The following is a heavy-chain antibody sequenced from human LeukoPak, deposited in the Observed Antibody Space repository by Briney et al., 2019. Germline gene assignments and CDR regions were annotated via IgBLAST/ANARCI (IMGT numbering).Heavy chain of an antibody. D-gene: IGHD6-19*01. V-gene: IGHV4-4*07. CDR1: GGSISSYY. Sequence: PSETLSLTCTVSGGSISSYYWSWIRQPAGKGLEWIGRIYTSGSTNYNPSLKSRVTMSVDTSKNQFSLKLSSVTAADTAVYYCARSRSSGWYRLDNWFDPWGQGTLVTVSS. J-gene: IGHJ5*02. CDR3: ARSRSSGWYRLDNWFDP. CDR2: IYTSGST.